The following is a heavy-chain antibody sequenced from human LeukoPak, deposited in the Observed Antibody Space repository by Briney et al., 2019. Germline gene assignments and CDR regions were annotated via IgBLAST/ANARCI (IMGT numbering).Heavy chain of an antibody. CDR1: GGSISSNTYY. CDR3: AREFNGSPDY. D-gene: IGHD6-25*01. CDR2: IRYSGRT. J-gene: IGHJ4*02. V-gene: IGHV4-39*02. Sequence: EPSETLSLTCTVSGGSISSNTYYWSWIRQPPGKGLEWIGSIRYSGRTYYKPSLKSRVTLSVDTSKNQLLLNLRSVTAADTAMYYCAREFNGSPDYLGQGTLVTVSS.